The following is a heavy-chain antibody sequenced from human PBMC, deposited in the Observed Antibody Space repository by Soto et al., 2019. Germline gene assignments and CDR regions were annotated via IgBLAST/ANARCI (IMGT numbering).Heavy chain of an antibody. V-gene: IGHV3-74*01. Sequence: GGSLRLSCAASGFTFTTYWMHWVRQVPGKGLVWVSRIKGDGSSLSYADSVKGRFTISRDNSKNTLYLQMNSLRAEDTAVYYCAKESPRKYYYGSGSPWGQGTLVTVSS. CDR2: IKGDGSSL. D-gene: IGHD3-10*01. CDR3: AKESPRKYYYGSGSP. CDR1: GFTFTTYW. J-gene: IGHJ5*02.